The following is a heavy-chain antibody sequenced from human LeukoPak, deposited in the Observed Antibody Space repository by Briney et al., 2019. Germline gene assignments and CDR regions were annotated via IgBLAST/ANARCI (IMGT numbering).Heavy chain of an antibody. J-gene: IGHJ4*02. D-gene: IGHD6-13*01. CDR2: IYPGDSDT. V-gene: IGHV5-51*01. CDR1: GYTFTNYW. CDR3: ARGSRIAAADY. Sequence: GESLKISCKGSGYTFTNYWNGWVRQMPGKVLEWIGIIYPGDSDTRYSPSFQGQVPISADKSISTAYLQWSSLKASDTAMYYCARGSRIAAADYWGQGTLVTVSS.